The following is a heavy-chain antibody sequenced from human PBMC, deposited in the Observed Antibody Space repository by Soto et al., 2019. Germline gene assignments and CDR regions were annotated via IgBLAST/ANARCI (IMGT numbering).Heavy chain of an antibody. D-gene: IGHD2-8*01. Sequence: GGSLRLSCAASGFTFSNYWMHWVRQAPGKGLEWVAVISYDGSNKYYADSVKGRFTISRDNSKNMLYLQMNSLRAEDTAVYYCANAYCTNGVCYGYYYGMDVWGQGTTVTVSS. V-gene: IGHV3-30*18. J-gene: IGHJ6*02. CDR2: ISYDGSNK. CDR1: GFTFSNYW. CDR3: ANAYCTNGVCYGYYYGMDV.